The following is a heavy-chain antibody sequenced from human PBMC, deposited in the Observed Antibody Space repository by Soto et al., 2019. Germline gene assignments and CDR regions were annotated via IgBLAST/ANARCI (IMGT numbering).Heavy chain of an antibody. CDR1: SGTIYGSD. V-gene: IGHV4-59*01. Sequence: SESMSIARSACSGTIYGSDWNWIWQNPGKGLEWIGYMYNSGNTKYNPSLKSRVTISLDTSKNQVSLRLTSVTAADTAVYYCARSDGEQWLVHFDYWGQGALVTVSS. J-gene: IGHJ4*02. CDR3: ARSDGEQWLVHFDY. D-gene: IGHD6-19*01. CDR2: MYNSGNT.